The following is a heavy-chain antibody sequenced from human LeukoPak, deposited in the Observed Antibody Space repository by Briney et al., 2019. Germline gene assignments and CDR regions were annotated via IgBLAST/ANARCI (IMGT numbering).Heavy chain of an antibody. J-gene: IGHJ4*02. CDR2: INSDGSSI. CDR1: GFTFSAYW. CDR3: ARGAIAAAGQDY. D-gene: IGHD6-13*01. Sequence: GGSLRLSCAASGFTFSAYWMHWVRQAPGKGLVWVSRINSDGSSISYADSVKGRFTISRDNAKNTLYLQMNSLRAEDTAVYYCARGAIAAAGQDYWGQGTLVTVSS. V-gene: IGHV3-74*01.